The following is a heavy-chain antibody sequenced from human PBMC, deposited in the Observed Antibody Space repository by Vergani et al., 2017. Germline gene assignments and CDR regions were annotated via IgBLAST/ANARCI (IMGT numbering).Heavy chain of an antibody. Sequence: VQLVESGGGLVQPGGSLRLSCAASGFTFSSYWMSWVRQAPGKGLEWVAVISYDGSNKYYADSVKGRFTISRDNSKNTLYLQMNSLRAEDTAVYYCAKDRGTRSGYSYGYVGWGQGTLVTVSS. V-gene: IGHV3-30*18. CDR3: AKDRGTRSGYSYGYVG. CDR2: ISYDGSNK. J-gene: IGHJ4*02. CDR1: GFTFSSYW. D-gene: IGHD5-18*01.